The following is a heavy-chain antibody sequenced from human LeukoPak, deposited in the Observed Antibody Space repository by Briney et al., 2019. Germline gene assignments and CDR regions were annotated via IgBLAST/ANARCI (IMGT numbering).Heavy chain of an antibody. CDR3: ARVGGSNAFDI. CDR2: INSDGSST. V-gene: IGHV3-74*01. Sequence: PGRSLRLSCTASGFSFGDYAMSWVRQAPGKGLVWVSPINSDGSSTSYADPVKGRFTISRDNAKNTLSLQMNSLRAEDTAVYYCARVGGSNAFDIWGQGTMVIVSS. CDR1: GFSFGDYA. D-gene: IGHD1-26*01. J-gene: IGHJ3*02.